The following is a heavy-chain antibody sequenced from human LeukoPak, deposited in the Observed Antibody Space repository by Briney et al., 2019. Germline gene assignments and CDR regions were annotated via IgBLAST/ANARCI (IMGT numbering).Heavy chain of an antibody. V-gene: IGHV3-30*02. D-gene: IGHD1-1*01. CDR3: SRVAQSGPTGWFDP. Sequence: TGGSLRLSCAASGFTFSSYGMHWVRQAPGKGLEWVAFIRYDGSNKYYADSVKGRFTISRDNPGNVVYLQMDSLRAEDTAVYYCSRVAQSGPTGWFDPWGQGTLVTVSS. J-gene: IGHJ5*02. CDR2: IRYDGSNK. CDR1: GFTFSSYG.